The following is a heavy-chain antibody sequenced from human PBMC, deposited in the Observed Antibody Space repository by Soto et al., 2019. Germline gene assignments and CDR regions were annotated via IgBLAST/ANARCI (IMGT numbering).Heavy chain of an antibody. Sequence: TLSLTCAISGDSVSSNSAAWNWIRQSPSRGLEWLGRTYYRSKWYNDYAVSVKSRITINPDTSKNQFSLQLNSVTPEDTAVYYCARGLFWSGRYDYYYYGMDVWGQGTTVTVSS. CDR1: GDSVSSNSAA. J-gene: IGHJ6*02. D-gene: IGHD3-3*01. CDR2: TYYRSKWYN. V-gene: IGHV6-1*01. CDR3: ARGLFWSGRYDYYYYGMDV.